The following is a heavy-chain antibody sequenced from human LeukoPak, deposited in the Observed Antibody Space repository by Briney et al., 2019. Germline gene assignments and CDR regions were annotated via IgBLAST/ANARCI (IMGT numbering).Heavy chain of an antibody. V-gene: IGHV3-9*01. CDR3: AKAPLTTSGTHYLDY. CDR1: GFTFGGYN. J-gene: IGHJ4*02. Sequence: GGSLRLSCAASGFTFGGYNMHWVRQAPGEGLEWVSSISWNSGSIGYADSVKGRFTISRDNAKNSLYLQMNSLRAEDTGMYYCAKAPLTTSGTHYLDYWGQGTLVTVS. CDR2: ISWNSGSI. D-gene: IGHD1-26*01.